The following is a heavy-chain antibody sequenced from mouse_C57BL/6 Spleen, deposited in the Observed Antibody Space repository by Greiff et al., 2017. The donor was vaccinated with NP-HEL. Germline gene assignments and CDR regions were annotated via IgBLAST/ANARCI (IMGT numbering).Heavy chain of an antibody. D-gene: IGHD2-5*01. V-gene: IGHV1-19*01. CDR2: INPYNGGT. Sequence: EVQLQQSGPVLVKPGASVKMSCKASGYTFTDYYMNWVKQSHGKSLEWIGVINPYNGGTSYNQKFKGKATLTVDKSSSTAYMELNSLTYEDSAVYYCARSYYSNYGDYWGQGTTLTVSS. CDR3: ARSYYSNYGDY. J-gene: IGHJ2*01. CDR1: GYTFTDYY.